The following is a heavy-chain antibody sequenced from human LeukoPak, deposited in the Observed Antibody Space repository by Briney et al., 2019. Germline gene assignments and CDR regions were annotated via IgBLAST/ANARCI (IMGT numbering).Heavy chain of an antibody. CDR2: MSYSGRT. V-gene: IGHV4-39*01. CDR1: GGSISISNYY. Sequence: KTSETLSLTCTVSGGSISISNYYWGWIRQPPGKGLEWIGSMSYSGRTYYNPSLKTRVTVSLDTSKNQFSLNLISVTAADTAVYYCARWLYDSSEGFDYWGQGTLVTVSS. D-gene: IGHD3-22*01. CDR3: ARWLYDSSEGFDY. J-gene: IGHJ4*02.